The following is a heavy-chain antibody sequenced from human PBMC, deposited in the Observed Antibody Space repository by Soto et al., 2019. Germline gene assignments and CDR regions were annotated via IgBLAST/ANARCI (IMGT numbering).Heavy chain of an antibody. CDR1: GFTFSSYS. V-gene: IGHV3-21*01. CDR3: ARDLVDVGAARGY. J-gene: IGHJ4*02. Sequence: GGSLRLSCAASGFTFSSYSMNWVRQAPGKGLEWVSSISSSSSYIYYADSVKGRFTISRDNAKNSLYLQMNSLRAEDTAVYYCARDLVDVGAARGYWGQGTLVTVSS. D-gene: IGHD6-6*01. CDR2: ISSSSSYI.